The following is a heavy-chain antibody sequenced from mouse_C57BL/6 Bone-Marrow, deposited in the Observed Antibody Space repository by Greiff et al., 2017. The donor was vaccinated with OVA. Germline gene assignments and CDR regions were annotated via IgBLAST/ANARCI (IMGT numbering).Heavy chain of an antibody. D-gene: IGHD2-5*01. CDR3: TRDHYSNSGFAY. CDR2: ISSGGDYI. V-gene: IGHV5-9-1*02. CDR1: GFTFSSYA. Sequence: EVQVVESGEGLVKPGGSLKLSCAASGFTFSSYAMSWVRQTPEKRLEWVAYISSGGDYIYYADTVKGRFTISRDNARNTLYLQMSSLKSEDTAMYYCTRDHYSNSGFAYWGQGTLVTVSA. J-gene: IGHJ3*01.